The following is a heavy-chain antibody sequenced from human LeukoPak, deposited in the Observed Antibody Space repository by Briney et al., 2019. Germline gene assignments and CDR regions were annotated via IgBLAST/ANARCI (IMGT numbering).Heavy chain of an antibody. CDR3: ASERIVGVTYYFDY. D-gene: IGHD1-26*01. J-gene: IGHJ4*02. Sequence: SATLSLTCTVSGGISRYYSGGVTRYYWSWIRQPPGKGLEWIGYVYYSGSTNYSPSLKSRVTISLDTSKNQFSLKLSSVTAADTAVYYCASERIVGVTYYFDYWGQGTLVTVSS. CDR1: GGISRYYSGGVTRYY. V-gene: IGHV4-59*01. CDR2: VYYSGST.